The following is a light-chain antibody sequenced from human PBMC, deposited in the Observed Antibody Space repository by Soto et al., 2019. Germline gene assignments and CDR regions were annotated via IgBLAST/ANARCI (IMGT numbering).Light chain of an antibody. CDR2: DAS. CDR3: QQYNSYSPWT. CDR1: QSISSW. Sequence: DIQITQSPSTLSASVGDRVTITFRASQSISSWLAWYQQKPGKAPKLLIYDASSLESGVPSRFSGSGSGTEFTLTISSLQPDDFATYYCQQYNSYSPWTFGQGTKVDIK. V-gene: IGKV1-5*01. J-gene: IGKJ1*01.